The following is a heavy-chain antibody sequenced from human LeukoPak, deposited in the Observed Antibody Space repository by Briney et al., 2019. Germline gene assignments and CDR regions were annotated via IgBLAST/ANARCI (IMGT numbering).Heavy chain of an antibody. J-gene: IGHJ5*02. CDR2: IYYSGST. CDR1: GGSISSYY. CDR3: ARPTVTNGFDP. V-gene: IGHV4-59*01. D-gene: IGHD4-17*01. Sequence: SETLSLTCTASGGSISSYYWSWIRQPPGKGLEWIGYIYYSGSTNYNPSLKSRVTISVDTSKNQFSLKLSSVTAADTAVYYCARPTVTNGFDPWGQGTLVTVSS.